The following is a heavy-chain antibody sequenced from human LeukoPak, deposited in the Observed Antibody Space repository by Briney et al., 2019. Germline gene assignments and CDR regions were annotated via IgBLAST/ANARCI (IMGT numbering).Heavy chain of an antibody. CDR2: SSDSGGST. J-gene: IGHJ5*02. CDR3: GKDLRRAVAAGWLDL. V-gene: IGHV3-23*01. Sequence: GGSLRLSCAAPVYPFSNYNMSWGRQAPGKGLEWVSSSSDSGGSTYYSDSVKGRFTISRYNSTNTLYLQMTNLRAADTAVYYCGKDLRRAVAAGWLDLGEKGSLVTVSS. CDR1: VYPFSNYN. D-gene: IGHD6-19*01.